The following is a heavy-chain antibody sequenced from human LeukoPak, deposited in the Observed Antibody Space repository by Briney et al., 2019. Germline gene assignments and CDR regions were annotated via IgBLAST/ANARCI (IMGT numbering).Heavy chain of an antibody. D-gene: IGHD5-12*01. CDR1: GFTFSSYA. CDR3: ANYRPGSSGYDSGY. J-gene: IGHJ4*02. Sequence: PGGSLRLSCAASGFTFSSYAMSWVRQAPGKGLEWVSAISGSGGSTYYADSVKGRFTISRDNSENTLYLQMNSLRAEDTAVYYCANYRPGSSGYDSGYWGQGTLVTVSS. CDR2: ISGSGGST. V-gene: IGHV3-23*01.